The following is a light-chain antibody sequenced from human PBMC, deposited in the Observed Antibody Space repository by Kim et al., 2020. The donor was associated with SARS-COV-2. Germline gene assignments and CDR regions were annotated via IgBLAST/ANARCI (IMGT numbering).Light chain of an antibody. CDR2: GKN. CDR3: NSRDSSGNRLHWV. J-gene: IGLJ3*02. Sequence: SSELTQDPAVSVALGQTVRITCQGDSLRSYYASWYQQKPGQAPVLVIYGKNNRPSGIPDRFSGSSSGNTASLTITGAQAEAEADYYCNSRDSSGNRLHWV. CDR1: SLRSYY. V-gene: IGLV3-19*01.